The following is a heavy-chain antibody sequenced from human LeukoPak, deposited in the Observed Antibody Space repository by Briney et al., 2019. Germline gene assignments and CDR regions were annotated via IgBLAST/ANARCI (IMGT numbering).Heavy chain of an antibody. CDR1: GFSFSTYS. V-gene: IGHV3-21*01. CDR2: IGSRSSSI. CDR3: ARERGNYLKY. D-gene: IGHD1-7*01. J-gene: IGHJ4*02. Sequence: PGGSLRLSCAASGFSFSTYSMNWIRQAPGKGLEWVSSIGSRSSSIYYADSVKGRFTISRDNAKNSLYLQMNSLRAEDTAVYYCARERGNYLKYWGQGTLVTVSS.